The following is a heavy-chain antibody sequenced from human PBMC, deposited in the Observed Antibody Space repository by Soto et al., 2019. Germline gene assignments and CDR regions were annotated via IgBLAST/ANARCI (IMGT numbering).Heavy chain of an antibody. CDR2: LVPQFGTP. V-gene: IGHV1-69*01. D-gene: IGHD5-18*01. CDR3: ARQNRDTPMVPFDV. J-gene: IGHJ4*02. Sequence: QVQLVQSGAEVKKPGSSVKVSCLASRGTFNRYAINWVRQAPGHGLEWLGALVPQFGTPNYAQKFQDRVTIVADESTNTTAMELRGLTSDDTAVYYCARQNRDTPMVPFDVWGQGNLVTVSS. CDR1: RGTFNRYA.